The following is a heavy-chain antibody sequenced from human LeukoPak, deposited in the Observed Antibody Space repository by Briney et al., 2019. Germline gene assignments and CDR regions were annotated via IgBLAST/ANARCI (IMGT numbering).Heavy chain of an antibody. CDR2: ISGSGGST. V-gene: IGHV3-23*01. D-gene: IGHD3-10*01. Sequence: GGSLRLSCAASGFTFSSYAMSWVRQAPGKGLEWVSAISGSGGSTYYADSVKGRFTISRDNSKNTLYLQMNSLRAEDTAVYYCAKKPRYYGSGSYYNNWGQGTLVTVSS. CDR1: GFTFSSYA. CDR3: AKKPRYYGSGSYYNN. J-gene: IGHJ4*02.